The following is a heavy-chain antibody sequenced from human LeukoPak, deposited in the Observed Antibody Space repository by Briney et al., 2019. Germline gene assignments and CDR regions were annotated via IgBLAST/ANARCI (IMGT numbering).Heavy chain of an antibody. V-gene: IGHV3-66*01. CDR2: IYIGEVT. CDR3: AELGITMIGGV. J-gene: IGHJ6*04. Sequence: GGSLRLSCTASGFTAGSYFMSWVRQAAGKGLEWVSVIYIGEVTYSPGTVRDRFIISRDTSKNTLYLQMNSLSAEDTAVYYCAELGITMIGGVWGKGTTVTISS. CDR1: GFTAGSYF. D-gene: IGHD3-10*02.